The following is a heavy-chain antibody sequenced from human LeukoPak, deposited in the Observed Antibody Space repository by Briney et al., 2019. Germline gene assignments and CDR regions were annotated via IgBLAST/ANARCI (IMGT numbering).Heavy chain of an antibody. V-gene: IGHV1-2*02. CDR3: ARIDGSGSYYGPYNWFDP. Sequence: ASVKVSCKASGYTFTGYYMHWVRQAPGQGLELMGWINPNSGGTNYAQKFQCRVTMTRDTSISTAYMELSRLRSDDTAVYYCARIDGSGSYYGPYNWFDPWGQGTLVTVSS. D-gene: IGHD3-10*01. J-gene: IGHJ5*02. CDR1: GYTFTGYY. CDR2: INPNSGGT.